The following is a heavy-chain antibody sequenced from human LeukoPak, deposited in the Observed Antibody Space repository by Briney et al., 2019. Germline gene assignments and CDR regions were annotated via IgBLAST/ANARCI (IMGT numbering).Heavy chain of an antibody. Sequence: GGSLRLSCAASGFTFSDYYMTWIRQPPGKGLEWISYISSSGSALDYTDSVKGRFTISRDNANNSVSLQMNSLRAEDTAVYYCARSEKNYDFWTGEDYWGQATLVTVSS. J-gene: IGHJ4*02. CDR3: ARSEKNYDFWTGEDY. V-gene: IGHV3-11*04. CDR1: GFTFSDYY. CDR2: ISSSGSAL. D-gene: IGHD3-3*01.